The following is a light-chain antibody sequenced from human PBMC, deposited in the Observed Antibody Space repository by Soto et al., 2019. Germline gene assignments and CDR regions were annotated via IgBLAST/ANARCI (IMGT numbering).Light chain of an antibody. CDR2: EVT. J-gene: IGLJ1*01. CDR3: SSYTISNTLPFV. V-gene: IGLV2-14*01. Sequence: QSALTQPASVSGSPGPSITISCTGTRRDVGGYNYVSWYQQYPGKSPKLLIYEVTHRPSGVSNRFSGSKSGNTASLTISGLQAEDEADYYCSSYTISNTLPFVFGTGTKVTV. CDR1: RRDVGGYNY.